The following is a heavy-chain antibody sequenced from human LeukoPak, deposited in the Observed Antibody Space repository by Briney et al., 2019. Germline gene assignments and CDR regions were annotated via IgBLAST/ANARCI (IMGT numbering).Heavy chain of an antibody. CDR1: GFTFSSYA. D-gene: IGHD3-10*01. J-gene: IGHJ4*02. Sequence: GGSLRLSCAASGFTFSSYAMHWVRQAPGKGLEWVAVISYDGSNKYYADSVKGRFTISRDNSKNTLYLQMNSLRAEDTAVYYCARYPTYYYGSGSFDYWGQGTLVTVSS. CDR2: ISYDGSNK. CDR3: ARYPTYYYGSGSFDY. V-gene: IGHV3-30-3*01.